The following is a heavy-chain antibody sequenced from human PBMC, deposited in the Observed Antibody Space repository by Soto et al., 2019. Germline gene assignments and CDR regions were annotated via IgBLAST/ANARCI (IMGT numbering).Heavy chain of an antibody. J-gene: IGHJ4*02. Sequence: WGSLRLSCAASGFTFSDYYMSWIRQAPGKGLEWVSYISSSGSTIYYADSVKGRFTISRDNAKNSLYLQMNSLRAEDTAVYYCARDQNVPISGYDYYDYWGQGTLVTVSS. CDR2: ISSSGSTI. CDR3: ARDQNVPISGYDYYDY. D-gene: IGHD5-12*01. V-gene: IGHV3-11*01. CDR1: GFTFSDYY.